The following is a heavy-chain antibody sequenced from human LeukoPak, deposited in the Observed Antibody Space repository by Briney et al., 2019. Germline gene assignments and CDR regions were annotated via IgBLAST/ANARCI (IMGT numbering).Heavy chain of an antibody. J-gene: IGHJ4*02. V-gene: IGHV1-24*01. D-gene: IGHD3-22*01. CDR1: GYTLTELS. CDR3: ASTMIVVALFDY. CDR2: FDPEDGET. Sequence: ASVKVSCKVSGYTLTELSMHWVRQAPGKGLEWMGRFDPEDGETIYAQKFQGRVTMTEDTSTDTAYMELSSLRSEDTAVYYCASTMIVVALFDYWGQGTLVTVSS.